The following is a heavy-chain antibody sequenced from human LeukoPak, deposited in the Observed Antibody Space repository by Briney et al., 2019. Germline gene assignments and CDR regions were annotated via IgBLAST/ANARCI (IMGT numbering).Heavy chain of an antibody. V-gene: IGHV3-30*03. Sequence: PGGSLRLSCAASGFTFSSYGMHWVRQAPGKGLEWVAVISYGGSNKYYADSVKGRFTISRDNSKNTVYLQMNALRAEDSAVYYCARGTVWRLGSYGLDVWGQGTTVTVSS. D-gene: IGHD3-16*01. CDR2: ISYGGSNK. CDR1: GFTFSSYG. CDR3: ARGTVWRLGSYGLDV. J-gene: IGHJ6*02.